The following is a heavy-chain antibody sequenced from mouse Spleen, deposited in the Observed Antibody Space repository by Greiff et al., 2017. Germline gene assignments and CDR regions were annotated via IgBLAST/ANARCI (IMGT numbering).Heavy chain of an antibody. D-gene: IGHD4-1*01. J-gene: IGHJ2*01. CDR3: ARGNWAHYFDY. CDR1: GYTFTSYW. CDR2: IDPSDSET. V-gene: IGHV1-52*01. Sequence: QVQLQQPGAELVRPGSSVKLSCKASGYTFTSYWMHWVKQRPIQGLEWIGNIDPSDSETHYNQKFKDKATLTVDKSSSTAYMQLSSLTSEDSAVYYCARGNWAHYFDYWGQGTTLTVSS.